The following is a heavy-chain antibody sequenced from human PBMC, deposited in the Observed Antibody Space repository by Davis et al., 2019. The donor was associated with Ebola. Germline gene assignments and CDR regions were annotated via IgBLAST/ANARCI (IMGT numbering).Heavy chain of an antibody. D-gene: IGHD1-7*01. Sequence: ASVKVSCKASGYTFTSYDINWVRQATGQGLEWMGWMNPNSGNTGYAQKFQGRVTMTRNTSISTAYMELSSLRSEDTAVYYCARAPFIITGTTFDPWGQGTLVTVSS. J-gene: IGHJ5*02. CDR2: MNPNSGNT. CDR1: GYTFTSYD. V-gene: IGHV1-8*01. CDR3: ARAPFIITGTTFDP.